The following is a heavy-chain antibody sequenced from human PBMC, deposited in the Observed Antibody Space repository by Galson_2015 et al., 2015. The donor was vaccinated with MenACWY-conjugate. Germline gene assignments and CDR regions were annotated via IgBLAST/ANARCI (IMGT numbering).Heavy chain of an antibody. CDR1: GFTFSSYW. CDR2: IKQDGSVT. Sequence: SLRLSCAASGFTFSSYWMTWVRQAPGKGLEWVANIKQDGSVTHYVDSVKDRFTISRDNARNSLYLQMNSLRAEDAAVYYCARDVSPRGDFWYDAFDFWGQGTMVTVSS. D-gene: IGHD3-3*01. V-gene: IGHV3-7*03. CDR3: ARDVSPRGDFWYDAFDF. J-gene: IGHJ3*01.